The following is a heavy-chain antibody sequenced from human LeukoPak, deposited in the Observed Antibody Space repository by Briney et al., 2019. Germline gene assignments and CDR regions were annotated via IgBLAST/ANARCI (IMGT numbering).Heavy chain of an antibody. CDR2: ISRSGRDI. J-gene: IGHJ4*02. D-gene: IGHD2-15*01. CDR3: ARDGYCSGGNGIYLSANFDF. Sequence: PGGSLRLSCAASGFTFGTYAMNWVRQAPGKGLEWVSSISRSGRDIYYADSVRGRFTISRDNARDSLYLQMNSLRVEDTAVYYCARDGYCSGGNGIYLSANFDFWGQGTLVTVSS. CDR1: GFTFGTYA. V-gene: IGHV3-21*01.